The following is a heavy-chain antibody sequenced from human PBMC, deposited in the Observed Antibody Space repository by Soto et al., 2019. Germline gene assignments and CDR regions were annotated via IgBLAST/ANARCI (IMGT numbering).Heavy chain of an antibody. Sequence: GGSLRLSCAASGFTFSTYAMEWVRQSPGKGLDWVALISYDGNNKYYADSVRGRFTISRDNSKNTLYLQMNTLRPEDTALYFCARPVEPFYYYGMDVWGQGTTVTVSS. CDR1: GFTFSTYA. CDR3: ARPVEPFYYYGMDV. J-gene: IGHJ6*02. CDR2: ISYDGNNK. V-gene: IGHV3-30-3*01.